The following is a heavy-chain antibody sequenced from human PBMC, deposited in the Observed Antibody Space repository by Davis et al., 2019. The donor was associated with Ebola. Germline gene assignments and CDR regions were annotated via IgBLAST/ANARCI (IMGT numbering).Heavy chain of an antibody. D-gene: IGHD2-15*01. CDR2: IYHSGNT. J-gene: IGHJ6*02. V-gene: IGHV4-59*01. CDR1: GGSMNSVY. CDR3: ARGRPGVGANYYYGTDV. Sequence: GSLRLSCTVSGGSMNSVYWNWIRQSPGKGPEWIWDIYHSGNTNSNPSLKSRVTISIDTSKNQFSLKLNSVTAADTAVYYCARGRPGVGANYYYGTDVWGQGTTVTVSS.